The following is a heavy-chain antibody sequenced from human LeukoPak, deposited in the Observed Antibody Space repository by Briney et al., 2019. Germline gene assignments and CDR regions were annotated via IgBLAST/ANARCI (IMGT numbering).Heavy chain of an antibody. CDR2: IKEDGNEK. Sequence: PGGSLRLSCAASGFSFSNYWMTWVRQAPGKGLEWVAHIKEDGNEKYYVDSVKGRFTISRDNAKNSLYLQMNSLRAEDTAVYYCARDFYSSGWVEYWGQGTLVTVSS. J-gene: IGHJ4*02. V-gene: IGHV3-7*03. D-gene: IGHD6-19*01. CDR1: GFSFSNYW. CDR3: ARDFYSSGWVEY.